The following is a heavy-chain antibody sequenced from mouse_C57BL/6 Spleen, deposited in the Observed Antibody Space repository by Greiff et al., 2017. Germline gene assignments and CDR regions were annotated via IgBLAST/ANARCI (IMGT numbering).Heavy chain of an antibody. D-gene: IGHD2-2*01. V-gene: IGHV1-69*01. CDR2: IDPSDSYT. CDR3: ARGRVSYAMDY. J-gene: IGHJ4*01. CDR1: GYTFTSYW. Sequence: QVQLKQPGAELVMPGASVKLSCKASGYTFTSYWMHWVKQRPGQGLEWIGEIDPSDSYTNYNQKFKGKSTLTVDKSSSTAYMQLSSLTSEDSAVYYCARGRVSYAMDYWGQGTSVTVSS.